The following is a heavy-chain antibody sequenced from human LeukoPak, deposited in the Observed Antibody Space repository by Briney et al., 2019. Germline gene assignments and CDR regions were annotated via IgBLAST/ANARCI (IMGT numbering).Heavy chain of an antibody. CDR1: GYSFTSHG. V-gene: IGHV1-18*01. CDR2: ISGYDGNR. J-gene: IGHJ4*02. Sequence: ASVKVSCKASGYSFTSHGISWVRHAPGQGLEWMGWISGYDGNRKYAQKVQGRVTMTTDTSTSTAYMELRSPRSDDTPVYFSARGWGSYSAYWGQGTPVTVSS. CDR3: ARGWGSYSAY. D-gene: IGHD3-16*01.